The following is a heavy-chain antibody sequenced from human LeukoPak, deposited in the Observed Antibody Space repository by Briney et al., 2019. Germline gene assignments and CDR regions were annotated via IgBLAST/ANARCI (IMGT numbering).Heavy chain of an antibody. V-gene: IGHV3-30*18. Sequence: HPGGSLRLSCAASRFTFSSYGMHWVRQAPGKGLEWVAVISYDGSNKYYADSVKGRFTISRDNSKNTLYLQMNSLRAEDTAVYYCAKPGGPYYYDSSGYYVFDYWGQGTLVTVSS. CDR2: ISYDGSNK. D-gene: IGHD3-22*01. J-gene: IGHJ4*02. CDR3: AKPGGPYYYDSSGYYVFDY. CDR1: RFTFSSYG.